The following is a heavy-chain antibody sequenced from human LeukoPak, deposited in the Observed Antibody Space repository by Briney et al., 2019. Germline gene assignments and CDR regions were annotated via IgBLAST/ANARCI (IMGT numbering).Heavy chain of an antibody. D-gene: IGHD1-26*01. J-gene: IGHJ5*02. Sequence: ASVKVSCKASGYTFTGYYMHWVRQAPGQGLEWMGWINPNSGGTNYAQKFQGRVTMTRDTSISTAYMELSRLRSDDTAVYYCARALVGATGWFDPWGQGTLVTVSS. CDR3: ARALVGATGWFDP. CDR2: INPNSGGT. CDR1: GYTFTGYY. V-gene: IGHV1-2*02.